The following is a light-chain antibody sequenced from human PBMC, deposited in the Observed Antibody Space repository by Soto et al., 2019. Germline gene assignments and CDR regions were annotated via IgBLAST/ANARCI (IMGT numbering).Light chain of an antibody. CDR2: AAS. CDR1: QSISTY. CDR3: QQSYSNLALT. Sequence: DIQMTQSPSSLSASVGDRVTITCRASQSISTYLNWYQHKPGKAPKLLISAASSLLSGVPSRFSGSGSGTDFTLTISTLQPEDLATYYCQQSYSNLALTFGGGTKVEIK. V-gene: IGKV1-39*01. J-gene: IGKJ4*01.